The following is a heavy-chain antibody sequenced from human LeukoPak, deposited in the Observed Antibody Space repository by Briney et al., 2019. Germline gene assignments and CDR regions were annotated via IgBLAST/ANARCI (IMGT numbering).Heavy chain of an antibody. D-gene: IGHD3-16*01. V-gene: IGHV4-59*12. CDR2: IYYSGST. J-gene: IGHJ5*02. CDR3: AREGEWFDP. Sequence: GSLRLSCAASGFTFSSYSMNWIRQPPGKGLEWIGYIYYSGSTNYNPSLKSRVTKSVDTSKNQFSLKLSSVTAADTAVYYCAREGEWFDPWGQGTLVTVSS. CDR1: GFTFSSYS.